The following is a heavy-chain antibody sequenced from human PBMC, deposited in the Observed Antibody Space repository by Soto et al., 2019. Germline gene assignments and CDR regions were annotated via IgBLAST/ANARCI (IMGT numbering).Heavy chain of an antibody. D-gene: IGHD6-25*01. CDR3: AKAVRNWFDP. CDR2: IYYSGST. J-gene: IGHJ5*02. V-gene: IGHV4-39*01. CDR1: GGSISSSSYY. Sequence: SETLSLTCTVSGGSISSSSYYWGWIRQPPGKGPEWIGSIYYSGSTYYNPSLKSRVTISVDTSKNQFSLKLRSVTAADTAVYYCAKAVRNWFDPWGQGTLVTV.